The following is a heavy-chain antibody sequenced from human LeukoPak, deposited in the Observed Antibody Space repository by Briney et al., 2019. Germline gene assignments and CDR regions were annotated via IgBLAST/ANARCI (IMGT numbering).Heavy chain of an antibody. D-gene: IGHD6-19*01. J-gene: IGHJ5*02. CDR2: IYTGGST. CDR1: GGSIYSGTYY. V-gene: IGHV4-61*02. Sequence: PSQTLSLTCSVSGGSIYSGTYYWSWIRQPTGKGLEWIGRIYTGGSTNYNPSLKSRVTISIDTSKNQFSLKLSSVTAADTAVYYCVRGERGAVAWGQGTLVTVSS. CDR3: VRGERGAVA.